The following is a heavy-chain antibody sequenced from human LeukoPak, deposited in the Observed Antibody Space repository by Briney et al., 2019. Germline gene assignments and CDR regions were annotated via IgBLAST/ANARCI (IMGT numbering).Heavy chain of an antibody. CDR2: MNPNSGNT. J-gene: IGHJ6*03. D-gene: IGHD6-6*01. CDR1: GYTFTSYD. Sequence: ASVKVSCKASGYTFTSYDINWVRPATGQGLEWMGWMNPNSGNTGYAQKFQGRVTMTRNTSISTAYMELSSLRSEDTAVYYCARGKWYSSSSDYYYYYMDVWGKGTTVTVSS. V-gene: IGHV1-8*01. CDR3: ARGKWYSSSSDYYYYYMDV.